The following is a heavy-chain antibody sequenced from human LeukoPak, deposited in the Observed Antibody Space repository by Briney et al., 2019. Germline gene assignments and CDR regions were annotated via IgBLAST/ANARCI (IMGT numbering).Heavy chain of an antibody. Sequence: GGSLRLSCAASGFTFSSYAMSWVRQAPGKGLEWVSAISGSGGSTYYADSVKGRFTISRDNSKNTLYLQMNSLRAEDTAVYYCAKYGIRGPTTRFLEWLTYYYYYYMDVWGKGTTVTVSS. J-gene: IGHJ6*03. V-gene: IGHV3-23*01. CDR3: AKYGIRGPTTRFLEWLTYYYYYYMDV. D-gene: IGHD3-3*01. CDR1: GFTFSSYA. CDR2: ISGSGGST.